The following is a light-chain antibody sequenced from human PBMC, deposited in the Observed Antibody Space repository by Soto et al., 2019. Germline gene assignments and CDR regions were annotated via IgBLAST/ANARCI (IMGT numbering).Light chain of an antibody. CDR3: QTWGTGFPV. J-gene: IGLJ3*02. CDR2: LNSDGSH. V-gene: IGLV4-69*01. CDR1: SGHSNNA. Sequence: QLVLTQSPSASASLGASVKLTCTLSSGHSNNAIAWHQQQPEKGPRYLMKLNSDGSHSKGDGIPDRFSGSSSGAERYLTISSLQSEDEGDYYCQTWGTGFPVFGGGTKLTVL.